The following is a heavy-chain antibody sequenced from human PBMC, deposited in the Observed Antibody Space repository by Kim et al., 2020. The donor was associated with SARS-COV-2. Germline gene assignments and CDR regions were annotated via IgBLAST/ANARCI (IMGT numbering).Heavy chain of an antibody. D-gene: IGHD3-10*01. CDR1: GYTFTSYG. J-gene: IGHJ5*02. Sequence: ASVKVSCKASGYTFTSYGISWVRQAPGQGLEWMGWISAYNGNTNYAQKLQGRVTMTTDTSTSTAYMELRSLRSDDTAVYYCARDPQRGFGRGGESENWFDPWGQGTLVTVSS. V-gene: IGHV1-18*04. CDR3: ARDPQRGFGRGGESENWFDP. CDR2: ISAYNGNT.